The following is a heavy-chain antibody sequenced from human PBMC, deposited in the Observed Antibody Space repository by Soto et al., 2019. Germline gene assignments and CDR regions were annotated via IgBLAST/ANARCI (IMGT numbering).Heavy chain of an antibody. Sequence: QPGGSLRLSCAASGFTFSSYAMHWVRQAPGKGLEWVAVISYDGSNKYYADSVKGRFTISRDNSKNTLYLQMNSLRAEDTAVYYCARDGVASWNYFGRGAFDIWGQGTMVTVSS. CDR2: ISYDGSNK. CDR3: ARDGVASWNYFGRGAFDI. J-gene: IGHJ3*02. V-gene: IGHV3-30-3*01. D-gene: IGHD1-7*01. CDR1: GFTFSSYA.